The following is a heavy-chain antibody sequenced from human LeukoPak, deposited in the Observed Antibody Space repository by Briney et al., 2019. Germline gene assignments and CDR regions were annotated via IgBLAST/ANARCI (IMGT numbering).Heavy chain of an antibody. CDR3: ARGFSIAARRFDP. V-gene: IGHV1-18*01. Sequence: ASGKLSSKASGHSFTTCGICWVRHPPGPGLELVGWISTYSGNTNLAQNLQGRVTMTTDTSTSTAYMELGSLRSEDTAVYYCARGFSIAARRFDPWGQGTLVTVSS. D-gene: IGHD6-6*01. CDR2: ISTYSGNT. CDR1: GHSFTTCG. J-gene: IGHJ5*02.